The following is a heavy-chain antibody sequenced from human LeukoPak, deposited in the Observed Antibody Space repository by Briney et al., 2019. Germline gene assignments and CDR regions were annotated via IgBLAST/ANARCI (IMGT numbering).Heavy chain of an antibody. D-gene: IGHD3-10*01. CDR2: ISGSGGST. V-gene: IGHV3-23*01. J-gene: IGHJ4*02. CDR1: GFSFSTYA. Sequence: GGSLRLSCAASGFSFSTYAMSWVRQAPGKGLEWVAGISGSGGSTNYADSVKGRFTISRDNPTNTLFLQMNSLRAEDTAVYFCAKRGVVIRVILIGFHREAYYFDSWGQRALVTVSS. CDR3: AKRGVVIRVILIGFHREAYYFDS.